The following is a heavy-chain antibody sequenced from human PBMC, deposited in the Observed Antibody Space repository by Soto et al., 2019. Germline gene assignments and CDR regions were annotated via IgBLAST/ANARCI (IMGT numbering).Heavy chain of an antibody. J-gene: IGHJ3*02. CDR3: ARVGLRYFDWFLDAFDI. D-gene: IGHD3-9*01. CDR2: IYYSGST. CDR1: GGSISSYY. V-gene: IGHV4-59*01. Sequence: SETLSLTCTVSGGSISSYYWSWIRQPPGKGLEWIGYIYYSGSTNYNPSLKSRVTISVDTSKNQFSLKLSSVTAADTAVYYCARVGLRYFDWFLDAFDIWGQGTMVTVSS.